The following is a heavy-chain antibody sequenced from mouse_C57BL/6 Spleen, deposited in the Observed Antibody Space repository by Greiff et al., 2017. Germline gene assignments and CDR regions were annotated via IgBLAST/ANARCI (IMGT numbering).Heavy chain of an antibody. Sequence: QVQLQQSGAELVRPGASVTLSCKASGYTFTDYEMHWVKQTPVHGLEWIGAIDPETGGTAYNQKFKGKAILTADKSSSTAYMELRSLTSEDSAVYYCTRRYYGIDDWGQGTTLTVSS. CDR2: IDPETGGT. D-gene: IGHD1-1*01. CDR1: GYTFTDYE. J-gene: IGHJ2*01. V-gene: IGHV1-15*01. CDR3: TRRYYGIDD.